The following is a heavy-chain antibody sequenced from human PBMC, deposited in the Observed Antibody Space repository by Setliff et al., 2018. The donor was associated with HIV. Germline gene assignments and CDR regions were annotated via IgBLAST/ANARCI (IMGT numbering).Heavy chain of an antibody. CDR3: ARGPPFAY. V-gene: IGHV4-39*07. Sequence: SETLSLTCSASGGSFIGSSFQSTWIRQTPGKGLEWIADIAYSGTTMYTNYNPSLESRVIISEDTSRDQFFLKLTSVTADDTGIYYCARGPPFAYWGQGLLVTVSS. CDR2: IAYSGTTMYT. J-gene: IGHJ4*02. CDR1: GGSFIGSSFQ.